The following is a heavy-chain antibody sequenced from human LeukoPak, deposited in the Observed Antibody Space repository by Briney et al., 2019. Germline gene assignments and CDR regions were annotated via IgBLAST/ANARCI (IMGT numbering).Heavy chain of an antibody. J-gene: IGHJ4*02. CDR1: GFTFDDYA. Sequence: GRSLRLSCAASGFTFDDYAMHWVRQAPGKGLEWVSGISWNSDSVDYADSVRGRLTISRDNAKNSLYLQMNSLRAEDTALYYCAKDGGRSEWDFFDYWGQGTLVTVSS. CDR2: ISWNSDSV. D-gene: IGHD3-16*01. CDR3: AKDGGRSEWDFFDY. V-gene: IGHV3-9*01.